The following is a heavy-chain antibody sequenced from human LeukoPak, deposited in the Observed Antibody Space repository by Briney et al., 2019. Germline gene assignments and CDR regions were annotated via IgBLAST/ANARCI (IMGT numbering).Heavy chain of an antibody. J-gene: IGHJ4*02. Sequence: GGSLRLSCAASGFTFSSYSMNWVRQAPGKGLEWVSSISSSSSYIYYADSVKGRFTISRDNAKNSLYLQMNSLRAEDTAVYYCAKGWDLVRRWIQLCFDYWGQGTLVTVSS. V-gene: IGHV3-21*04. D-gene: IGHD5-18*01. CDR2: ISSSSSYI. CDR1: GFTFSSYS. CDR3: AKGWDLVRRWIQLCFDY.